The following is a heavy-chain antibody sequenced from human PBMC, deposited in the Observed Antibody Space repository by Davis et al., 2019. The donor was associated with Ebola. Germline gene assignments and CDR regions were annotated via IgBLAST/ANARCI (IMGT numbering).Heavy chain of an antibody. CDR3: ARPHGSGWYGDFYFDF. CDR2: IYPRDSDI. Sequence: GESLKISCKGSGYDFNTYWIGWVRQMPGKGLEWMGIIYPRDSDIRYSPSFQGQVTISVDKSITTAYLQWSSLKASDTAMYYCARPHGSGWYGDFYFDFWGQGTPVTVSS. D-gene: IGHD6-19*01. V-gene: IGHV5-51*01. J-gene: IGHJ4*02. CDR1: GYDFNTYW.